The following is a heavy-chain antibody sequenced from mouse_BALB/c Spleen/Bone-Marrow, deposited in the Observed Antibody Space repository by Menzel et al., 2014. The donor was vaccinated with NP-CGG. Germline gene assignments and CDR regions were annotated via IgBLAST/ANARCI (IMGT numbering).Heavy chain of an antibody. J-gene: IGHJ4*01. CDR3: TRDGHNYYAMDY. CDR2: INPSNGGT. D-gene: IGHD2-3*01. CDR1: GYTFTTYY. V-gene: IGHV1-53*01. Sequence: QVQLQQSGTELVKPGASVKLSCKASGYTFTTYYIYWVKQRAGQGLEWIGEINPSNGGTNFNEEYKSKATLTVDKSSSTSYMQLSSLTSEDSAVYYCTRDGHNYYAMDYWGQGTSVTVSS.